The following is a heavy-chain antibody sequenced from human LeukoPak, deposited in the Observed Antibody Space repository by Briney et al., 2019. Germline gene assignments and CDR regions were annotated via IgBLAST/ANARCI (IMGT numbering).Heavy chain of an antibody. CDR3: ARAYSINWFDP. D-gene: IGHD2-15*01. CDR2: IYYSGST. J-gene: IGHJ5*02. Sequence: PSETLSLTCTVSGGSISSSSYYWGWIRQPPGKGLEWIGSIYYSGSTYYNPSLKSRVTISVDTSKNQFSLKLSSVTAADTAVYYCARAYSINWFDPWGQGTLVTVSS. V-gene: IGHV4-39*01. CDR1: GGSISSSSYY.